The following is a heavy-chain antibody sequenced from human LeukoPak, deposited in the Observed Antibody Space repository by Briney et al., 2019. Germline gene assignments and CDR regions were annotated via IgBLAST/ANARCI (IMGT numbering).Heavy chain of an antibody. V-gene: IGHV3-48*04. D-gene: IGHD1-1*01. CDR1: GFTFSSYS. CDR2: IATSSDTI. J-gene: IGHJ4*02. Sequence: GGSLRLSCAASGFTFSSYSMNWVRQAPGKGLEWISYIATSSDTIYYADSVKGRFTISRDNAKNSLYLQMNSLRAEDTAVYYCADNLSLWGQGTLVTVSS. CDR3: ADNLSL.